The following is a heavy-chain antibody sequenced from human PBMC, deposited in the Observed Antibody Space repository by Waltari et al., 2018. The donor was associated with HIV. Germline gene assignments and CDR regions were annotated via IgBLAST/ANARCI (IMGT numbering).Heavy chain of an antibody. D-gene: IGHD3-22*01. J-gene: IGHJ4*02. CDR3: ARAEYDSSGYYSYYFDY. V-gene: IGHV3-7*01. Sequence: EVQLVESGGGLVQPGGSLRLYCAASGFTFSSYGMRWVSQAPGKGLGWVANIKQDGSEKYYVDSVKGRFTISRDNAKNSLYLQMNSLRAEDTAVYYCARAEYDSSGYYSYYFDYWGQGTLVTISS. CDR2: IKQDGSEK. CDR1: GFTFSSYG.